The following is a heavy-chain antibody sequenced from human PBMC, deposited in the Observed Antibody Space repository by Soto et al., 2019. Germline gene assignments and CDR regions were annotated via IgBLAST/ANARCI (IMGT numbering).Heavy chain of an antibody. CDR2: INMDGSST. J-gene: IGHJ4*02. Sequence: EVQLVESGGGLVQPGGSLRLSCAASGFTFSGDWMHWVRQGQGKGLVWVSRINMDGSSTNYADSVKGRFTISRDNAKNTLYLQMNSLRVDDTAVYYCARGPRGLYHHDYWGQGALVTVSS. CDR1: GFTFSGDW. V-gene: IGHV3-74*01. D-gene: IGHD2-2*01. CDR3: ARGPRGLYHHDY.